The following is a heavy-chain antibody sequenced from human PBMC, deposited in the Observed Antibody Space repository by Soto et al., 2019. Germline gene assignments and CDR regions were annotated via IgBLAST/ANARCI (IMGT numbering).Heavy chain of an antibody. CDR3: ARETDGMDV. CDR1: GFTFSSYA. J-gene: IGHJ6*02. CDR2: ISYDGSNK. V-gene: IGHV3-30-3*01. Sequence: QVQLVESGGGVVQPGRSLRLSCAASGFTFSSYAMHWVRQAPGKGLEWVAVISYDGSNKYYADSVKGRFTISRDNSKNTLYLQTNSLRAEDTAVYYCARETDGMDVWGQGTTVTVSS.